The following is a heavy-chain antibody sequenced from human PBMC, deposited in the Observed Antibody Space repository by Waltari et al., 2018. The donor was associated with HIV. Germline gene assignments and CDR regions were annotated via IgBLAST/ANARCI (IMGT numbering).Heavy chain of an antibody. D-gene: IGHD3-10*01. J-gene: IGHJ4*02. Sequence: QVQVVQCGAEVRRPGSSVKVSCRTSGGMFLSYSINWVRQAPRKGREWMGRSLPISDKPNYAQKFKGRVTITADKSASTVDMELNSLRSGDTAVYYCVTARETMGVDFDYWGQGTLVTVSA. CDR1: GGMFLSYS. CDR3: VTARETMGVDFDY. CDR2: SLPISDKP. V-gene: IGHV1-69*02.